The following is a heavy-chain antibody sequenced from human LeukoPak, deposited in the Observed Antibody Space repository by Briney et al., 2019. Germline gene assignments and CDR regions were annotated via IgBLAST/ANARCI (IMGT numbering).Heavy chain of an antibody. J-gene: IGHJ6*02. V-gene: IGHV1-2*02. Sequence: GASVKVSCKASGYTFTDYYIHWVRQAPGQGLEWMGWINPNSGGTNSAQKFQGRVTMTRDTSISTAYMELSRLRSDDTAVYYCATPLNYDYYYGMDVWGRGTTVTVSS. CDR2: INPNSGGT. CDR1: GYTFTDYY. CDR3: ATPLNYDYYYGMDV.